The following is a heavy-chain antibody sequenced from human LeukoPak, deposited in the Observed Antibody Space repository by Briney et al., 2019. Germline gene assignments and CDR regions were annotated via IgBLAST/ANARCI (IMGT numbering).Heavy chain of an antibody. CDR2: INPSGGNT. CDR3: ASAADGIYALDI. V-gene: IGHV1-46*01. D-gene: IGHD6-13*01. J-gene: IGHJ3*02. Sequence: ASVKVSCKASGYTFTSYGISWVRQAPGQGLEWIGIINPSGGNTNYGQKFQGRVTMTRDTSTSTVYMDLSTLRPEDTAVYYCASAADGIYALDIWGQGTIITVSA. CDR1: GYTFTSYG.